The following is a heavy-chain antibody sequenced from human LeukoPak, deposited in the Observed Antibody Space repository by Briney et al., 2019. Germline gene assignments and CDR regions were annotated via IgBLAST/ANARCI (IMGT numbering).Heavy chain of an antibody. CDR2: ISGSGGST. D-gene: IGHD3-22*01. V-gene: IGHV3-23*01. CDR1: GFTFSSYA. J-gene: IGHJ4*02. CDR3: AKVGHYYDSSGYYFLDY. Sequence: GGSLSLSCAASGFTFSSYAMSWVRQAPGKGLEWVSAISGSGGSTYYADSVKGRFTISRDNSKNTLYLQMNSLRAEDTAVYYCAKVGHYYDSSGYYFLDYWGQGTLVTVSS.